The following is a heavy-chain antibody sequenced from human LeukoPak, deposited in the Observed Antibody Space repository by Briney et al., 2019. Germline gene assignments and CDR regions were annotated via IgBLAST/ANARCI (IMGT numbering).Heavy chain of an antibody. Sequence: GGSLRLSCTASGFTFSTYAMGWTRQAPGKGLEWVSGIGSNGVNTYYADSAKGRFTITRDSSKNTVYLQMNSLRAEDTALYYCVRAYTTSGNYSEPWGQGTLVTVSS. D-gene: IGHD1-26*01. CDR1: GFTFSTYA. J-gene: IGHJ4*02. CDR3: VRAYTTSGNYSEP. CDR2: IGSNGVNT. V-gene: IGHV3-23*01.